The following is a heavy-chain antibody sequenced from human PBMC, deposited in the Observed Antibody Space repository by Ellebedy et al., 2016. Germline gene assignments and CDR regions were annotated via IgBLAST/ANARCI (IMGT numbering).Heavy chain of an antibody. D-gene: IGHD3-3*01. Sequence: ASVKVSCXASGYNFIKYGISWVRQAPGQGLEWMGGSTSTNNAQKFQGRVTMTTDTSTTTAYMELRTLTFDDTAVYFCARHTPDGVGSPEGHYDVWGQGTLVTVSS. CDR2: STST. J-gene: IGHJ4*02. CDR3: ARHTPDGVGSPEGHYDV. V-gene: IGHV1-18*01. CDR1: GYNFIKYG.